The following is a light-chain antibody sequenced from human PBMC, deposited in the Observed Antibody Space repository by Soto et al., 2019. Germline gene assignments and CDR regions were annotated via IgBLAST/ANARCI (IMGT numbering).Light chain of an antibody. J-gene: IGKJ5*01. CDR1: HTVSSY. V-gene: IGKV3-11*01. Sequence: EILLTQSPAAVSFSHRERATRSCRDSHTVSSYLAWYQHKPGQAPRLLIYDASNRATGIPARFSGSGSGTDFTLTISSLEPEDSAVYYCQQRHSWPPITFGQGTRLEIK. CDR2: DAS. CDR3: QQRHSWPPIT.